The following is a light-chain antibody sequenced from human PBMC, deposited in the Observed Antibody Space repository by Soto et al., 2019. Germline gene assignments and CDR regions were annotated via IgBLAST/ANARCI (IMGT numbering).Light chain of an antibody. J-gene: IGLJ1*01. Sequence: QSVLTQPASVSGSPGQSITISCTGTSSDVGYYTYVSWFQQHPGKAPKLMIYEVSNRPSGVSNRFSGSKSGNTASLTISGLQAEDEADYYCTSYISSSTYVFGTGTKVTVL. CDR2: EVS. CDR1: SSDVGYYTY. CDR3: TSYISSSTYV. V-gene: IGLV2-14*01.